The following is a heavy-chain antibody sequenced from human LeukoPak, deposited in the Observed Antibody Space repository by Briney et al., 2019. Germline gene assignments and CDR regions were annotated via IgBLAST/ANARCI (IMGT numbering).Heavy chain of an antibody. Sequence: ASVKVSCKASEDTFTYYHIHWVRQAPGQGVEWMGAVYATGGTTTNTQNFQGRVTMTRDTSTGTVYMELSSLRFEDTAMYYCATEAPRSYYFDYWGQGILVTVSS. CDR1: EDTFTYYH. V-gene: IGHV1-46*01. CDR2: VYATGGTT. CDR3: ATEAPRSYYFDY. J-gene: IGHJ4*02.